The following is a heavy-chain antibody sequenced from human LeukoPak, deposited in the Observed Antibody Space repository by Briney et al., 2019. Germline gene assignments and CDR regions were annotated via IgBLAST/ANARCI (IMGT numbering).Heavy chain of an antibody. J-gene: IGHJ3*02. V-gene: IGHV4-59*01. CDR2: IYYSGST. Sequence: ASETLSLTCTVSGGSISSYYWSWVRQPPGKGLEWIGYIYYSGSTNYNPSLKSRVTISVDTSKNQFSLKLSSVTAADTAVYYCARESVIVVNDAFDIWGQGTMVTVSS. D-gene: IGHD3-22*01. CDR3: ARESVIVVNDAFDI. CDR1: GGSISSYY.